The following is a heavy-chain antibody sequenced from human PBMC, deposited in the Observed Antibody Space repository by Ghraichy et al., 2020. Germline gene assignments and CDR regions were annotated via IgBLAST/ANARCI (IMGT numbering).Heavy chain of an antibody. V-gene: IGHV3-48*03. Sequence: LSLTCAVSGFTFGSYEMNWVRQAPEKGLEWVSYITSRGDSIYYGDSVKGRFTISRDNAKNSLYLQMNSLRAEDTAIYYCATGILFPPAILSGMGVWGQGTTVTVSS. CDR2: ITSRGDSI. D-gene: IGHD2-2*02. CDR3: ATGILFPPAILSGMGV. J-gene: IGHJ6*02. CDR1: GFTFGSYE.